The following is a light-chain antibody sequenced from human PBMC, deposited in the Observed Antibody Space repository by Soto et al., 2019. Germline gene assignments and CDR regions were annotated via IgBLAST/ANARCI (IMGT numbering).Light chain of an antibody. V-gene: IGKV3-20*01. CDR1: QSVSSSY. Sequence: EIVLTQSPGTLSLSPGERATLSCRASQSVSSSYLAWYQQKPGQAPRLLIYGASSRATGIPDRFSGSGSGTDFILIISRLELEDFAVYYCQQYGSSPLTFGGGTKVEIK. J-gene: IGKJ4*01. CDR3: QQYGSSPLT. CDR2: GAS.